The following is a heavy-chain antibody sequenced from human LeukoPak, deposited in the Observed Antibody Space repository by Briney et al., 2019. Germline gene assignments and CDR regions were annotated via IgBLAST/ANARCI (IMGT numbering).Heavy chain of an antibody. Sequence: AETLSLTCTVSGGSISSYYWSWIRQPPGKGLEWIGDIYYSGSPYYNPSLKSRVTISVDTSKKQFSLKLSSVTAADTAVYYCARHVGFITMVRGVINNNWFDPWGQGTLVTVSS. D-gene: IGHD3-10*01. V-gene: IGHV4-59*04. J-gene: IGHJ5*02. CDR3: ARHVGFITMVRGVINNNWFDP. CDR2: IYYSGSP. CDR1: GGSISSYY.